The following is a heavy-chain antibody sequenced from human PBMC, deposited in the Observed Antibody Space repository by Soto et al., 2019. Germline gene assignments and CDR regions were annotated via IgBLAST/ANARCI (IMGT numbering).Heavy chain of an antibody. CDR1: GYTYSRYG. J-gene: IGHJ5*02. Sequence: ASVKVSCKASGYTYSRYGISWVRQAPGQRLEWMGWINGGNGDTKYSQQFQGRVTITRDTSASTAYMELSSLKSEDTAVYYCARDHAFETNYDYVWGSYRALNWFDPWGQGTLVTVSS. CDR2: INGGNGDT. D-gene: IGHD3-16*02. CDR3: ARDHAFETNYDYVWGSYRALNWFDP. V-gene: IGHV1-3*01.